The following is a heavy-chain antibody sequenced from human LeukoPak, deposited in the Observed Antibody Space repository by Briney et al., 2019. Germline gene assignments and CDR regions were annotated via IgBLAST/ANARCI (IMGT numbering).Heavy chain of an antibody. Sequence: GASVRVSCKASGYTFTAYHMHWVRQAPGQGLEWMGIINPNDGSTNYAQRFQGRVTMTRDRSTSTVYMELSSLRSEDTAVYYYARGTQIDSSVYCAGHFDYWGQGTLVTVSS. V-gene: IGHV1-46*01. D-gene: IGHD3-22*01. CDR2: INPNDGST. CDR1: GYTFTAYH. J-gene: IGHJ4*02. CDR3: ARGTQIDSSVYCAGHFDY.